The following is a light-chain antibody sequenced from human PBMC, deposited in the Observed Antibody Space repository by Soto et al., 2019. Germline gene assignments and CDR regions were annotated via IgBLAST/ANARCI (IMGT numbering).Light chain of an antibody. Sequence: DIVMTQSPDSLAVSLGERATINCKSSQSVLYSSNNKNYLAWYQQRPGQPPNLLIYWASTRESGVPDRFSGSGSGTDFTLTISVLQAEDVAIYYCQQYFSFPWTCGQGTKVEMK. CDR3: QQYFSFPWT. V-gene: IGKV4-1*01. CDR2: WAS. J-gene: IGKJ1*01. CDR1: QSVLYSSNNKNY.